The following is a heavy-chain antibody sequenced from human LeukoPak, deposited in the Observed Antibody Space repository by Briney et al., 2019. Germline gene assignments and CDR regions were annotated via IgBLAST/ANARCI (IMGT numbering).Heavy chain of an antibody. V-gene: IGHV4-4*07. CDR3: ARPYSGDYAFDI. CDR1: GGSISGYY. CDR2: MYPSGST. J-gene: IGHJ3*02. D-gene: IGHD4-17*01. Sequence: PSETLSLTCTVSGGSISGYYWSWVRQPAGKGLEWIGRMYPSGSTKYNPSLKSRVTMSVDTSKNQFSLKLSSVTAADTAVYYCARPYSGDYAFDIWGQGTLVTVSS.